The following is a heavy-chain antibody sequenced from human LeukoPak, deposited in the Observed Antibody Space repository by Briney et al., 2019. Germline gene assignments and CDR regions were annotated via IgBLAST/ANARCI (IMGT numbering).Heavy chain of an antibody. V-gene: IGHV3-21*01. Sequence: GGSLRLSCAASGFTFSSYSMNWVRQAPGKGLEWVSSISSSSSYIYYADSVKGRFTISRDNAKNSLYLQMNSLRAENTAVYYCATGRQYGYDYFDYWGQGTLVTVSS. CDR3: ATGRQYGYDYFDY. CDR2: ISSSSSYI. J-gene: IGHJ4*02. CDR1: GFTFSSYS. D-gene: IGHD5-12*01.